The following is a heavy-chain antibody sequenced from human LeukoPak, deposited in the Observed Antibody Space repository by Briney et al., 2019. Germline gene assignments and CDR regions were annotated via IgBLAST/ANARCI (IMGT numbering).Heavy chain of an antibody. V-gene: IGHV1-8*01. D-gene: IGHD3-10*01. J-gene: IGHJ6*02. CDR3: ARIRMVRGVIIKSYYYYGMDV. Sequence: GASVKVSRKASGYTFTSYDINWVRQATGQGLEWMGWMNPNSGNTGYAQKFQGRVTMTRNTSISTAYMELSSLRSEDTAVYYCARIRMVRGVIIKSYYYYGMDVWGQGTTVTVSS. CDR1: GYTFTSYD. CDR2: MNPNSGNT.